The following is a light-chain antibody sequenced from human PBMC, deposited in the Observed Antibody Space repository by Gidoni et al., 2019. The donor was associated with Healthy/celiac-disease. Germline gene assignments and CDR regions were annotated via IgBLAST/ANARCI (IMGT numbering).Light chain of an antibody. V-gene: IGLV2-23*01. Sequence: QSSLTQPASVYGSSGQSITISCTGTSSDVGSYNLVSWYQQHPGKAPKLMIYEGSKRPSGVSNRFSGSKSGNTASLTISGLQAEDEADYYCCSYAGSSYVFGTGTKVTVL. J-gene: IGLJ1*01. CDR2: EGS. CDR1: SSDVGSYNL. CDR3: CSYAGSSYV.